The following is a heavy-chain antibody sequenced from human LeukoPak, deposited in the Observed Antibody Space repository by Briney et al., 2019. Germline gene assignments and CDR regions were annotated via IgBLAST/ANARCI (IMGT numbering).Heavy chain of an antibody. CDR3: ARRVEYSSSGIAYYFDY. CDR2: THPGDSDT. D-gene: IGHD6-6*01. V-gene: IGHV5-51*01. CDR1: GYSFTTYW. J-gene: IGHJ4*02. Sequence: GESLKISCKGSGYSFTTYWIGWVRQMPGKGLEWMGVTHPGDSDTRYSPSFQGQVTISADKSISTAFLQWSSLKASDTAMYYCARRVEYSSSGIAYYFDYWGQGTLVTVSS.